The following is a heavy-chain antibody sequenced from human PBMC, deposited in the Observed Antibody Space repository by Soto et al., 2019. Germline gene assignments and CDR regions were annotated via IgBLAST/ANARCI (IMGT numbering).Heavy chain of an antibody. CDR2: IVVGSGNT. Sequence: SVKVSCKASGFTFTSSAVQWVRQARGQRLEWIGWIVVGSGNTNYAQKFQERVTITRDMSTSTAYMELSSLRSEDTAVYYCAVCDPITTQWDAFYIWGQGTMVTVSS. CDR3: AVCDPITTQWDAFYI. J-gene: IGHJ3*02. V-gene: IGHV1-58*01. CDR1: GFTFTSSA. D-gene: IGHD3-22*01.